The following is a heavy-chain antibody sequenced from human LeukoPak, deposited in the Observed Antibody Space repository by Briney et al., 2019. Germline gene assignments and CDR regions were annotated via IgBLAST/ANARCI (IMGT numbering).Heavy chain of an antibody. D-gene: IGHD1-26*01. CDR3: ARHAGGSSYLD. CDR1: GYSFTSYW. V-gene: IGHV5-51*01. J-gene: IGHJ4*02. Sequence: GESLKISCKGSGYSFTSYWIGWVCQMPGKGLEWMGIIYPGDSDTRYSPSYQGQITISADKSNSTAYLQWSSLKASDTAMYYCARHAGGSSYLDWGQGTLVTVSS. CDR2: IYPGDSDT.